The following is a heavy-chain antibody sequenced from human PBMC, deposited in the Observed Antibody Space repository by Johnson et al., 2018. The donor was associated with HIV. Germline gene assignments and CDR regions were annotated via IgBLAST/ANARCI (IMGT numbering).Heavy chain of an antibody. CDR1: RFTFSTYA. J-gene: IGHJ3*02. CDR3: ARGGYELFLNNAFDI. V-gene: IGHV3-33*08. CDR2: IWYDGRNK. D-gene: IGHD1-1*01. Sequence: QVQLVESGGGVVQPGRSLRLSCAASRFTFSTYAMHWVRQAPGRGLEWVALIWYDGRNKYYEDSVKGRFTISRDNSNLYLEMTSLRVEDTAVYYCARGGYELFLNNAFDIWGQGTMVTVSS.